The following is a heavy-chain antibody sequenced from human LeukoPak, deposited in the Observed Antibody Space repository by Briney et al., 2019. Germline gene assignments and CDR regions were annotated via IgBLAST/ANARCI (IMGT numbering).Heavy chain of an antibody. CDR1: GGSLSSGDYY. V-gene: IGHV4-30-4*01. CDR2: IYYSGST. CDR3: ARGVGLWFGDVSWDY. D-gene: IGHD3-10*01. J-gene: IGHJ4*02. Sequence: SQTLSLTCTVSGGSLSSGDYYWSWIRQPPGKGLEWIGYIYYSGSTYYNPSLKSRVTISVDTSKNHFSLRLGSVTAADTAVYFCARGVGLWFGDVSWDYWGQGTLVTVSS.